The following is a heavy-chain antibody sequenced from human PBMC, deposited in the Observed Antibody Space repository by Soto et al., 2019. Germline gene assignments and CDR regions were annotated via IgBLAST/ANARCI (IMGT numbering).Heavy chain of an antibody. J-gene: IGHJ4*02. CDR3: ARSAGYSSSWYPYHFDY. CDR1: GGSISSGGYY. CDR2: IYCSGSN. V-gene: IGHV4-31*03. Sequence: SETLSLTCTVSGGSISSGGYYWSWIRQHPGKGLEWIGYIYCSGSNYYTPTLKSRVTISVDTSKNQFSLKLSSVTAADTAVYYCARSAGYSSSWYPYHFDYWGQGTLVTVSS. D-gene: IGHD6-13*01.